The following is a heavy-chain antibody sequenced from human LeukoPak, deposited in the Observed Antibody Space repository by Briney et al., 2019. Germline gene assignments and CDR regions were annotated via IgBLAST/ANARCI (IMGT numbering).Heavy chain of an antibody. D-gene: IGHD1-26*01. CDR2: ISAYNGNT. CDR3: ARVRELPPYYYYYYMDV. J-gene: IGHJ6*03. CDR1: GYTFTSYG. V-gene: IGHV1-18*01. Sequence: ASVKVSCKASGYTFTSYGISWVRQAPGQGLEWMGWISAYNGNTNYAQKLQGRVTMTTDTSTSTACMELRSLRPDDTAVYYCARVRELPPYYYYYYMDVWGKGTTVTVSS.